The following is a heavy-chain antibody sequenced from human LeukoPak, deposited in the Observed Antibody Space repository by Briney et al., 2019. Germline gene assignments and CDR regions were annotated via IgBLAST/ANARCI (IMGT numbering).Heavy chain of an antibody. Sequence: SVKVSCKASGFTFTSSAMQWVRQARGQRPEWIGWIVVGSGNTNYAQKFQERVTITRDMSTSTAYMELSSLRSEDTAVYYCAADRYDSSGYYHFDYWGQGTLVTVSS. D-gene: IGHD3-22*01. J-gene: IGHJ4*02. V-gene: IGHV1-58*02. CDR1: GFTFTSSA. CDR3: AADRYDSSGYYHFDY. CDR2: IVVGSGNT.